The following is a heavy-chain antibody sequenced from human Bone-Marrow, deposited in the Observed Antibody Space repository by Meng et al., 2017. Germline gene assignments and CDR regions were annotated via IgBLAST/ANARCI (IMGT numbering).Heavy chain of an antibody. D-gene: IGHD6-13*01. J-gene: IGHJ6*02. V-gene: IGHV4-59*01. CDR1: GGSISNYF. CDR3: ARASRGDYYYGIDV. Sequence: SETLSLTCTVSGGSISNYFWSWIRQPPGKGLEWIGYIYYTGSTDYNPSLKSRVTISVDTSKNQLSLKLSSVTAADTAIYYCARASRGDYYYGIDVWGQGTMVTSP. CDR2: IYYTGST.